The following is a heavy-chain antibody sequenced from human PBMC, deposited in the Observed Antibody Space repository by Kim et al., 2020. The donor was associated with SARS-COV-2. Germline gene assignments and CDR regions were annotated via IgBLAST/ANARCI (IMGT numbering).Heavy chain of an antibody. D-gene: IGHD3-22*01. CDR1: GFTFSSYD. J-gene: IGHJ4*02. CDR3: AKGGSGYFYTHIDY. V-gene: IGHV3-23*01. CDR2: ISGSDHST. Sequence: GGSLRLSCAASGFTFSSYDMSWVREAPGKGLEWVSAISGSDHSTYYADSVKGRFTISRDNCKNTLYMQMSSLRADDTAVYYCAKGGSGYFYTHIDYWGQGTLVTAS.